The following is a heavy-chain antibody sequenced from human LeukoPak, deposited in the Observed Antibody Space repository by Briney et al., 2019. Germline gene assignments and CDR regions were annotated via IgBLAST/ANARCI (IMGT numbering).Heavy chain of an antibody. J-gene: IGHJ4*02. CDR1: GFIVSSYS. D-gene: IGHD3-22*01. CDR2: ISANGRNT. CDR3: ARRNHYDSKETDY. Sequence: GGSLRLSCAASGFIVSSYSMHWVRQAPGKGLEFVSAISANGRNTYYAKSVKGRFTISRDNSKNTLYLQMGSLRAEDTAVYHCARRNHYDSKETDYWGQGTLVTVSS. V-gene: IGHV3-64*01.